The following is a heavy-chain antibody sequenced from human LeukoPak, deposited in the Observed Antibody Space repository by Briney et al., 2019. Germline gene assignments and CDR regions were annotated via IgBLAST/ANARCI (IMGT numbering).Heavy chain of an antibody. CDR3: ARTGSVDYYGSGSYDY. J-gene: IGHJ4*02. CDR2: IYYSGST. Sequence: SETLSLTCTVSGGSLSSYYWSWIRQPPGKGLEWIGYIYYSGSTNYNPSLKSRVTISVDTSKNQFSLKLSSVTAADTAVYYCARTGSVDYYGSGSYDYWGQGTLVTVSS. CDR1: GGSLSSYY. V-gene: IGHV4-59*01. D-gene: IGHD3-10*01.